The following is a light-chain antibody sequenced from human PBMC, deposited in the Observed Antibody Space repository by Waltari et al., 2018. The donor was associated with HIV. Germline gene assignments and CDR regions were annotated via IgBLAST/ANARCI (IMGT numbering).Light chain of an antibody. J-gene: IGLJ2*01. Sequence: QSALTQPAAVSGSPGQSITFSCTGTGSDVGAYNLVSWYPQHPDKAPKLVMYGVTQRPSVVSCRVSGSKSGNTSYLTLSGLQADDEADYFCSSFATTATPVLFCGGTKLTVL. CDR3: SSFATTATPVL. CDR2: GVT. V-gene: IGLV2-23*02. CDR1: GSDVGAYNL.